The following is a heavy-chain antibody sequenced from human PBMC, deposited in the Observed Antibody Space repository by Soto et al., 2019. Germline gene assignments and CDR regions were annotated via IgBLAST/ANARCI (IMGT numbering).Heavy chain of an antibody. J-gene: IGHJ6*02. CDR1: GFTFSSYW. V-gene: IGHV3-7*01. D-gene: IGHD6-19*01. Sequence: GGSLRLSCAASGFTFSSYWMSWVRQAPGKGLEWVANIKQDGSEKYYVDSVKGRFTISRDNAKNSLYLQMNSLRAEDTAVYYCARDPQWRSRYYYYGMDVWGQGTTVTVSS. CDR3: ARDPQWRSRYYYYGMDV. CDR2: IKQDGSEK.